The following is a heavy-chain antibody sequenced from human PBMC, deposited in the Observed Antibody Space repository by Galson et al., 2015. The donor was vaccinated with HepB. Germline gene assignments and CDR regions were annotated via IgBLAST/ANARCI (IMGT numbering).Heavy chain of an antibody. CDR1: GFTFNNYS. CDR3: PVVPAAIISDFDY. Sequence: SLRLSCAASGFTFNNYSMHWVRQAPGKGLEWVSSISSSSSYIYYADSVKGRFTISRDNAKNSLYLQMNSLRAEDTAVYYCPVVPAAIISDFDYWGQGTLVTVSS. CDR2: ISSSSSYI. J-gene: IGHJ4*02. D-gene: IGHD2-2*01. V-gene: IGHV3-21*01.